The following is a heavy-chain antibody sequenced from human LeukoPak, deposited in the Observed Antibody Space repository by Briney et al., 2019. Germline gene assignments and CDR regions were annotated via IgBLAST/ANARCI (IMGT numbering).Heavy chain of an antibody. CDR1: GFTFSSYA. Sequence: SGGSLRLSCAASGFTFSSYAMSWVRQAPGKGLEWVSAISGSDGSTYYADSVKGRFTISRDNSKNTLYLQMNSLRAEDTAVYYCAKDGAVAGNFDYWGQGTLVTVSS. CDR2: ISGSDGST. V-gene: IGHV3-23*01. CDR3: AKDGAVAGNFDY. J-gene: IGHJ4*02. D-gene: IGHD6-19*01.